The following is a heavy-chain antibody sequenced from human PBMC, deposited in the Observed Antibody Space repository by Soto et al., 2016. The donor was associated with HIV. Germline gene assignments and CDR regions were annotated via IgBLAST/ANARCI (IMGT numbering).Heavy chain of an antibody. Sequence: QVQLVQSGAEVKKPGASVKVSCKASGYTFTSYDINWVRQATGQGLEWMGWMNPSSGNTGYAQKFHGRVTITRDTSTNTAYMELSSLTSEDTAVYYCARGIVVLGMDVWGQGTTVTVSS. V-gene: IGHV1-8*03. CDR1: GYTFTSYD. J-gene: IGHJ6*02. CDR2: MNPSSGNT. CDR3: ARGIVVLGMDV. D-gene: IGHD2-15*01.